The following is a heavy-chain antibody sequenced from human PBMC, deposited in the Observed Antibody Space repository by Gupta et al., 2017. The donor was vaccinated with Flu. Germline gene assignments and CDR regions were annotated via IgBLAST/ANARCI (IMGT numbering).Heavy chain of an antibody. V-gene: IGHV4-59*01. CDR2: IYYSGST. J-gene: IGHJ4*02. D-gene: IGHD1-1*01. CDR3: SRGPGGSTMEH. Sequence: GGSIGTYFWSWFRQAPGKGLEWIGYIYYSGSTNYTPSLKRRVSISLDTSKNQISLKMRSVTAADTAVYYCSRGPGGSTMEHWGQGALVTV. CDR1: GGSIGTYF.